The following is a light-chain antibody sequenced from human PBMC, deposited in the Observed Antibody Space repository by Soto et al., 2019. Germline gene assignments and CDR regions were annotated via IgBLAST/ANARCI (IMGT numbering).Light chain of an antibody. CDR3: FSYTSSGTYV. CDR1: SSDVGNYKY. J-gene: IGLJ1*01. Sequence: ALTQPASVSGSPGQSITISCTGTSSDVGNYKYVSWYQQHPGKAPKLMIYEVSNRPSGVSNRFSGSKSGNTASLTISGLQAEDETDYYCFSYTSSGTYVFGTGTKVTV. CDR2: EVS. V-gene: IGLV2-14*01.